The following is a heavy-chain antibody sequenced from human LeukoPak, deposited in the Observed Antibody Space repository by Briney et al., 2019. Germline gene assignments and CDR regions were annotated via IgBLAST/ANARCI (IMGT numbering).Heavy chain of an antibody. V-gene: IGHV1-2*02. J-gene: IGHJ5*02. CDR3: ARATGVAARQLFWFDP. D-gene: IGHD6-6*01. CDR2: INPNSGGT. CDR1: GYTFTGYY. Sequence: ASVKVSCKASGYTFTGYYMHWVRQAPGQGLEWMGWINPNSGGTNYAQKFQGRVTMTRDMSTSTVYMELSSLRSEDTAVYYCARATGVAARQLFWFDPWGQGTLVTVSS.